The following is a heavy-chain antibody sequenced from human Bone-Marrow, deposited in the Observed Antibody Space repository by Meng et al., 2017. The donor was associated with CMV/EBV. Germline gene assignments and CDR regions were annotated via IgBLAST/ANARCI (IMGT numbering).Heavy chain of an antibody. CDR3: AKQAYCGGDCPDY. V-gene: IGHV3-23*03. CDR1: GFTFSSYA. D-gene: IGHD2-21*01. Sequence: EGSLRLSCAASGFTFSSYAMHWVRQAPGKGLEWVSVIYSGGSSTYYADSVKGRFTISRDNSKNTLYLQMNSLRAEDTAVYYCAKQAYCGGDCPDYWGQGTLVTVSS. CDR2: IYSGGSST. J-gene: IGHJ4*02.